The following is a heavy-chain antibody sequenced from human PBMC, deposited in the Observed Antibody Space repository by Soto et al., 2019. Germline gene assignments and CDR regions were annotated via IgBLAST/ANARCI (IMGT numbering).Heavy chain of an antibody. CDR2: IYWNDEK. CDR3: SHRVNMARGPYNYFXP. J-gene: IGHJ5*02. V-gene: IGHV2-5*01. D-gene: IGHD3-10*01. CDR1: GFSLTTGVG. Sequence: SGPTLVNPTQTLTLTCSFSGFSLTTGVGVGWIRQPPGKALEWLAIIYWNDEKLYNPSLKTRLTITKDTSKNQVVLTVTDMDPVDTATYYCSHRVNMARGPYNYFXPWGQGTLVTVSS.